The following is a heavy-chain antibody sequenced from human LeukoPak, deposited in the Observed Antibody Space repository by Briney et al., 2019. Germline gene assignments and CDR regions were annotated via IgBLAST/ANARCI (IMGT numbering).Heavy chain of an antibody. Sequence: GGSLRLSCSASGFTFSTYAMHWVRQAPGKGLKYVSAISGNGDSTYYADSVEGRFTISRDNSKNTLYLQMSSLRGEDTAVYYCVKDGADYGENGWFDPWGQGTLVTVSS. V-gene: IGHV3-64D*09. CDR1: GFTFSTYA. CDR2: ISGNGDST. J-gene: IGHJ5*02. D-gene: IGHD4-17*01. CDR3: VKDGADYGENGWFDP.